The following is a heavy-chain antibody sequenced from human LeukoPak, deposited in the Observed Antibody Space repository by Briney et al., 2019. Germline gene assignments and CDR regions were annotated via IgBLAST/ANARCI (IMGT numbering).Heavy chain of an antibody. CDR1: GDSISTSRYY. Sequence: PSETLSLTCTVAGDSISTSRYYWGWLRQPPGKGLQWIGSIFSTGSTYYNPSLKSRVTISIDTSKNHFSLRLNSVTAADTAVYYCAWGRQLNFFDLWGQGTLVTVSS. CDR3: AWGRQLNFFDL. CDR2: IFSTGST. J-gene: IGHJ4*02. V-gene: IGHV4-39*07. D-gene: IGHD2-2*01.